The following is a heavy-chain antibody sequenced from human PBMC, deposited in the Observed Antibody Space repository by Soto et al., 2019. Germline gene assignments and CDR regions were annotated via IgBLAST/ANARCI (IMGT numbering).Heavy chain of an antibody. J-gene: IGHJ4*02. CDR2: ILSKAGNYAT. Sequence: EVQLVESGGGLVQPGGSLKLSCAASGFIFSGSAVHWVRQASGKGLEWVGRILSKAGNYATAYPASMKGRFTISRDDSDNTAFLKMNSLKTEATAVYYCIRGGSPYYYDYWGQGTLVAVSS. CDR3: IRGGSPYYYDY. CDR1: GFIFSGSA. V-gene: IGHV3-73*01. D-gene: IGHD3-16*01.